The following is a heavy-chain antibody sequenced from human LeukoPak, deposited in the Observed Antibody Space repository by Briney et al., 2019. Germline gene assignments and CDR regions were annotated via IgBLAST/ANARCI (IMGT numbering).Heavy chain of an antibody. V-gene: IGHV1-8*02. CDR1: GYTFTSYD. D-gene: IGHD4-11*01. Sequence: ASVKVSCKASGYTFTSYDINWVRQATGQGLEWMGWMNPNSGNTGYAQKFQGRVTITRNTSISTAYMELSSLRSEDTAMYYCASADYSNYALTTWGQGTLVTVSS. CDR3: ASADYSNYALTT. CDR2: MNPNSGNT. J-gene: IGHJ5*02.